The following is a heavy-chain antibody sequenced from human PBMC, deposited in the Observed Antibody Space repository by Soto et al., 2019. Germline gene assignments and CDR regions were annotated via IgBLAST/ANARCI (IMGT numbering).Heavy chain of an antibody. CDR1: GFTFSSYS. CDR3: AIDGSNYGLNHYGMDV. Sequence: GGSLRLSCAPSGFTFSSYSMNWVRQAPGKGLEWVSSISSSSGYIYYADSVKVRFTISRDNAKNSLYLQMNSLRAEETAVYYCAIDGSNYGLNHYGMDVWGQGTTVTVSS. J-gene: IGHJ6*02. V-gene: IGHV3-21*01. CDR2: ISSSSGYI. D-gene: IGHD4-4*01.